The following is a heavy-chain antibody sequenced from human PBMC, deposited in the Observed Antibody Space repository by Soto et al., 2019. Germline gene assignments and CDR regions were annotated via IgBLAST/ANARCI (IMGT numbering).Heavy chain of an antibody. CDR3: TIGYCSSTSCYTAFDI. D-gene: IGHD2-2*02. CDR1: GFTFSGSA. V-gene: IGHV3-73*01. J-gene: IGHJ3*02. CDR2: IRSKANSYAT. Sequence: GGSLRLSCAASGFTFSGSAMHWVRQASGKGLEWVGRIRSKANSYATAYAASVKGRFTISRDDSKNTAYLQMNSLKTEDTAVYYCTIGYCSSTSCYTAFDIWGQGTMVTVSS.